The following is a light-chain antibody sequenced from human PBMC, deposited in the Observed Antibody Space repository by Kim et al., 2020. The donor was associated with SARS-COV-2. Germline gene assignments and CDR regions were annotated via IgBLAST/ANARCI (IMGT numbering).Light chain of an antibody. CDR2: DVS. Sequence: GPSTTTYSTGTSSDVGGYNDVSWYQQHPGKAPKLMIDDVSKRPSGVSNRFSGSKSGNTASLTISGLQAEDEADYYCSSYTSSSTWVFGGGTQLTVL. CDR1: SSDVGGYND. V-gene: IGLV2-14*04. CDR3: SSYTSSSTWV. J-gene: IGLJ3*02.